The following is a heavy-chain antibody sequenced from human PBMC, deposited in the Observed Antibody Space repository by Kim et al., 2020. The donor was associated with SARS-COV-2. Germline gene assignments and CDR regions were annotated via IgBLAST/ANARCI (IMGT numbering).Heavy chain of an antibody. V-gene: IGHV4-30-2*01. CDR2: IYNSGST. J-gene: IGHJ4*02. CDR3: ARVDYGGNSAGFYFDY. Sequence: KGLEWMGYIYNSGSTFYSPSLTSRVTLSLDKSKNHFSLNLNSVTAADTAVYYCARVDYGGNSAGFYFDYWGQGTLVTVSS. D-gene: IGHD4-17*01.